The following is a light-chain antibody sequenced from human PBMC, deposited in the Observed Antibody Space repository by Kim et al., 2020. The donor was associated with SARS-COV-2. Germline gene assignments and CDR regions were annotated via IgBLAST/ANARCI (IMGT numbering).Light chain of an antibody. CDR3: QSWDSSTVV. Sequence: VSPGQTASISCSGDKLGDKYACWYQQKPGQSPVLVIYQDSQRPSGIPERFSGSNSGNTATLTISGTQAMDEADYYCQSWDSSTVVFGGGTKLTVL. V-gene: IGLV3-1*01. CDR1: KLGDKY. CDR2: QDS. J-gene: IGLJ2*01.